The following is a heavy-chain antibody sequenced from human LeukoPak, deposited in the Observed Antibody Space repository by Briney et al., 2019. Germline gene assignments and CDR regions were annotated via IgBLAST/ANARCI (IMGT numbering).Heavy chain of an antibody. J-gene: IGHJ6*02. CDR3: ARQRDILTDQGAGMDV. V-gene: IGHV5-51*01. CDR2: IYPGDSDT. CDR1: GYSSTSYW. Sequence: GESLKISCKGSGYSSTSYWIGWVRQMPGKGLEWMGIIYPGDSDTRYSPSFQGQVTISADKSISTAYLQWSSLKASDTAMYYCARQRDILTDQGAGMDVWGQGTTVTVSS. D-gene: IGHD3-9*01.